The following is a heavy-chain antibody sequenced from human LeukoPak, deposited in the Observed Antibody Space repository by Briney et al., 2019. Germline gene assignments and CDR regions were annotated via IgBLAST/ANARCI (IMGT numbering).Heavy chain of an antibody. V-gene: IGHV3-30*18. Sequence: GRSLRLSCAASGFTFSSYGMHWVRQAPGKGLEWVAVISYDGSNKYYVDSVKGRFTISRDNSKNTLYLQMNSLRAEDTAVYYCAKDDPVTTGAFDYWGQGTLVTVSS. CDR1: GFTFSSYG. CDR3: AKDDPVTTGAFDY. J-gene: IGHJ4*02. D-gene: IGHD4-17*01. CDR2: ISYDGSNK.